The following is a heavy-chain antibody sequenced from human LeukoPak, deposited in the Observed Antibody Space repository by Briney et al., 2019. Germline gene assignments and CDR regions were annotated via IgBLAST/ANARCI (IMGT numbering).Heavy chain of an antibody. J-gene: IGHJ4*02. Sequence: TGGSLRLSCTASGFAFSTYEMNWVRQAPGKGLEWVSYISGSGSTIYYADSVKGRFTISRGNAKNSLYLQMSSLRAEDTALYYCAREGGWATTANDYWGQGTLVTVSS. CDR3: AREGGWATTANDY. D-gene: IGHD1-1*01. CDR1: GFAFSTYE. V-gene: IGHV3-48*03. CDR2: ISGSGSTI.